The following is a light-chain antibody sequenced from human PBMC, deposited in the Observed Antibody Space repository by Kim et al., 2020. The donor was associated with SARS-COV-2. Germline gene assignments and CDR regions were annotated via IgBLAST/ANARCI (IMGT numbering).Light chain of an antibody. J-gene: IGKJ4*01. CDR3: QQYIDWPPA. Sequence: MSPGERATLSCRASQRVSSDVAWYQQRPGQAPRLLIYGSSTRAAGISARFSGGGSGTEFTLTINRLQSEDFAVYYCQQYIDWPPAFGGGTKVEIK. CDR1: QRVSSD. CDR2: GSS. V-gene: IGKV3-15*01.